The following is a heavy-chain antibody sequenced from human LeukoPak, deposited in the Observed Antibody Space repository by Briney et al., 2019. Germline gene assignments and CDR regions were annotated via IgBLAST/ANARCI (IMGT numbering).Heavy chain of an antibody. CDR3: ARPYCSSTSCYGYDAFDI. CDR2: IYYSGST. V-gene: IGHV4-59*11. D-gene: IGHD2-2*01. CDR1: GGSISSHY. Sequence: SETLSLTCTVSGGSISSHYWSWIRQPPGKGLEWIGYIYYSGSTNYNPSLRSRVTISVDTSKNQFSLKLSSVTAADTAVYYCARPYCSSTSCYGYDAFDIWGQGTMVTVSS. J-gene: IGHJ3*02.